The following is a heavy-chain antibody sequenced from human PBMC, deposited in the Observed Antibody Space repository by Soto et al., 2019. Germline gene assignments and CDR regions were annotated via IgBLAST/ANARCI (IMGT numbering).Heavy chain of an antibody. D-gene: IGHD3-3*01. CDR1: GFTFSSYG. Sequence: PGGSLRLSCAASGFTFSSYGMHWVRQAPGKGLEWVAVIWYDGSNKYYADSVKGRFTISRDNSKNTLYLQMNSLRAEDTAVYYCARDGSEGITIFGVVIRGYYYGMDVWGQGTTVTVSS. V-gene: IGHV3-33*01. CDR3: ARDGSEGITIFGVVIRGYYYGMDV. CDR2: IWYDGSNK. J-gene: IGHJ6*02.